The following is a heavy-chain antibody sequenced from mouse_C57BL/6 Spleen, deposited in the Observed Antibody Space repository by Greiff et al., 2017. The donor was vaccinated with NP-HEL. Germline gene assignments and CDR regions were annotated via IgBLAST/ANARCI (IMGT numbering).Heavy chain of an antibody. J-gene: IGHJ2*01. CDR3: AREDYYGSSYGNY. V-gene: IGHV1-80*01. D-gene: IGHD1-1*01. Sequence: VQLQQSGAELVKPGASVKISCKASGYAFSSYWMNWVKQWPGKGLEWIGQIYPGDGDTNYNGKFKGKATLTADKSSSTAYMQRSSLTSEDSAVYFCAREDYYGSSYGNYWGQGTTLTVSS. CDR1: GYAFSSYW. CDR2: IYPGDGDT.